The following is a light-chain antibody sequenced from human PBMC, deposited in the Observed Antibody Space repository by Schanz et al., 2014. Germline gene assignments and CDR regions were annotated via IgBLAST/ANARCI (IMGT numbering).Light chain of an antibody. J-gene: IGLJ2*01. CDR1: SSDVGGYNY. Sequence: QSALTQPPSASGSPGQSVTISCTGTSSDVGGYNYVSWYQHHPGKAPKLMIYEDTKRPSGVSSRFSGSKSGNTASLTISRLQAEDEADYSCSSYALSTTFVIFGGGTKLTVL. V-gene: IGLV2-23*01. CDR3: SSYALSTTFVI. CDR2: EDT.